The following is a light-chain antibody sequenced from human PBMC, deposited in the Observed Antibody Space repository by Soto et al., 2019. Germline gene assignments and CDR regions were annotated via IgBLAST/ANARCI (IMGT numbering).Light chain of an antibody. V-gene: IGKV1-5*01. CDR2: DVS. CDR1: QSISSW. Sequence: DIQMTQSPSTLSASVGDRVTITCRASQSISSWLAWYQQKPGKAPKIVIYDVSSLESGVPSRFSGSGSGTEFTLTISSLQPDDFATYYCQQYNSYPLTFGGGTKVEIK. CDR3: QQYNSYPLT. J-gene: IGKJ4*01.